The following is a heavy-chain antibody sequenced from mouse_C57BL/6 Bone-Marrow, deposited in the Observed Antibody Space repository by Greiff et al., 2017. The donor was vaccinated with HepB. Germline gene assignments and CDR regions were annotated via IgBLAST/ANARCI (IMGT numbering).Heavy chain of an antibody. Sequence: VKLQESGPELVKPGASVKISCKASGYAFSSSWMNWVKQRPGKGLEWIGRIYPGDGDTNYNGKFKGKATLTADKSSSTAYMQLSSLTSEDSAVYFCARRTTVVAKDWYFDVWGTGTTVTVSS. D-gene: IGHD1-1*01. J-gene: IGHJ1*03. CDR3: ARRTTVVAKDWYFDV. CDR1: GYAFSSSW. V-gene: IGHV1-82*01. CDR2: IYPGDGDT.